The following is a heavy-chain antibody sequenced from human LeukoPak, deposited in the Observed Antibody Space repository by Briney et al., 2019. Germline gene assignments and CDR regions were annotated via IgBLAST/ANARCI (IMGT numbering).Heavy chain of an antibody. CDR3: TSLGGGSPDLIIVPGANKLKWYDP. Sequence: GGSLRLSCAASGFSFSGYIMHWVGQAPGKEREWLGHIRSRRDNYATVYAASVEGRFTISRDDSKSTAYLQMNSLKIEDTALYHCTSLGGGSPDLIIVPGANKLKWYDPWGQGTLVTVSS. CDR1: GFSFSGYI. D-gene: IGHD2-2*01. V-gene: IGHV3-73*01. J-gene: IGHJ5*02. CDR2: IRSRRDNYAT.